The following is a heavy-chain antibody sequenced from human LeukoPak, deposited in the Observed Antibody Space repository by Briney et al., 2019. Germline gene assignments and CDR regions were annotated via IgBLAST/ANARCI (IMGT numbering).Heavy chain of an antibody. J-gene: IGHJ6*03. CDR3: ASGPPYSYGYYYYMDV. CDR2: IYYSGST. D-gene: IGHD5-18*01. V-gene: IGHV4-59*01. CDR1: GGSISSYY. Sequence: SETLSLTCTVSGGSISSYYWSWIRQPPGKGLEWIGYIYYSGSTNYNPSLKSRVTISVDTSKNQFSLKLSSVTAADTAVYYCASGPPYSYGYYYYMDVWGKGTTVTVSS.